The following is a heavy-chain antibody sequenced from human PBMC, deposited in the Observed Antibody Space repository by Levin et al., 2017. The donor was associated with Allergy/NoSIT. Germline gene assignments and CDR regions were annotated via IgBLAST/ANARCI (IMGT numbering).Heavy chain of an antibody. CDR1: GGSIVSRTFY. Sequence: SETLSLTCTVSGGSIVSRTFYWTWVRQPPGKGLEWLGYIYYSGTTRYNPSLRSRVSISVDTSKNQFSLEVTSVTAADTALYYCARDRYSGNYWSGTAGMDVWGHGTTVTVSS. V-gene: IGHV4-61*01. CDR2: IYYSGTT. J-gene: IGHJ6*02. CDR3: ARDRYSGNYWSGTAGMDV. D-gene: IGHD3-10*01.